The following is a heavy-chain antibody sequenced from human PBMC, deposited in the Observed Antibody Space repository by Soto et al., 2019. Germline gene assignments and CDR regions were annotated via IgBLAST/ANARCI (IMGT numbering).Heavy chain of an antibody. CDR2: MNPNSGNT. Sequence: QVQLVQSGAEVKKPGASVKVSCKASGYTLTSYDINWVRQATGQGLEWMGWMNPNSGNTGYAQKFQGRGTMTRNTCRRTAHMELSSLRSEDKAGYYCACCINYYASGDDAFDNWGHGTMVTVSS. V-gene: IGHV1-8*01. CDR1: GYTLTSYD. J-gene: IGHJ3*02. CDR3: ACCINYYASGDDAFDN. D-gene: IGHD3-10*01.